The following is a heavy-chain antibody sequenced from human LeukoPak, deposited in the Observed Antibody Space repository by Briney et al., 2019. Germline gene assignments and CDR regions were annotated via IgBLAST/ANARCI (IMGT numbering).Heavy chain of an antibody. D-gene: IGHD2-15*01. CDR1: GFTFSSYA. CDR2: ISGSGGST. V-gene: IGHV3-23*01. Sequence: GGSLRLSCAASGFTFSSYAMSWVRQAPGKGLEWVSAISGSGGSTYYADSVKGRFTISRDNSKNTLYLQMNGLRAEDTAVYYCAKDLRAYCSGGSCYSDYWGQGTLVTVSS. CDR3: AKDLRAYCSGGSCYSDY. J-gene: IGHJ4*02.